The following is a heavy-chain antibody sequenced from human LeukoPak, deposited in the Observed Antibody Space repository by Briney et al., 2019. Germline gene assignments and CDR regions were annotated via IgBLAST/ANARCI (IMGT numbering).Heavy chain of an antibody. V-gene: IGHV4-34*01. CDR3: ARYDGEWDPYYFDY. CDR2: INHSGST. J-gene: IGHJ4*02. D-gene: IGHD1-26*01. CDR1: GGSFSGYY. Sequence: SETLSLTCAVYGGSFSGYYWSWIRQPPGKGLEWIGEINHSGSTNYNPSLKSRVTISVDTSKNQFSLKLSSVTAADTAVYYCARYDGEWDPYYFDYWGQGTLVTVSS.